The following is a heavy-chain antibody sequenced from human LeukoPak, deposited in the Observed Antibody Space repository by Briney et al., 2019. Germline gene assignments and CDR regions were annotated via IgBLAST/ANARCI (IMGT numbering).Heavy chain of an antibody. CDR2: IIPILGIA. D-gene: IGHD6-19*01. Sequence: SVKVSCKAPGGTFSSYPSSWVRQAPGQGLEWMGRIIPILGIANYAQKFQGRVTITADKSTSTAYMELSSLRSEDTAVYYCARYPGIAVAGYYFDYWGQGTLVTVSS. J-gene: IGHJ4*02. V-gene: IGHV1-69*02. CDR3: ARYPGIAVAGYYFDY. CDR1: GGTFSSYP.